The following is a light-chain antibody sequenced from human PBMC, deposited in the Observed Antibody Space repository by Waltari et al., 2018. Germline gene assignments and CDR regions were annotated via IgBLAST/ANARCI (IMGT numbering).Light chain of an antibody. CDR2: TVS. Sequence: DVVMTQSPLSLPVTLGQPASISCRSSQSLVFSDGNTYLSWFQQRPGQSPRRLIYTVSNRDSGVPARFSGSGSGTDFTLKIIRVEAEDVGVYYCKQGKRGPWTFGQGTKVGIK. CDR3: KQGKRGPWT. CDR1: QSLVFSDGNTY. V-gene: IGKV2-30*01. J-gene: IGKJ1*01.